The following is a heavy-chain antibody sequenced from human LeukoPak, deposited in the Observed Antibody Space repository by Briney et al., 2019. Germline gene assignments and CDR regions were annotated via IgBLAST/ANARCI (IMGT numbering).Heavy chain of an antibody. CDR3: ARGGVYCTNGVCYDYFDY. D-gene: IGHD2-8*01. Sequence: GGSLRLSCAASGFTFDDYGMSWVRQAPGKGLEWVSGINWNGGSTGCADSVKGRFTISRDNAKNSLYLQMNSLRAEDTALYYCARGGVYCTNGVCYDYFDYWGQGTLVTVSS. CDR1: GFTFDDYG. V-gene: IGHV3-20*04. CDR2: INWNGGST. J-gene: IGHJ4*02.